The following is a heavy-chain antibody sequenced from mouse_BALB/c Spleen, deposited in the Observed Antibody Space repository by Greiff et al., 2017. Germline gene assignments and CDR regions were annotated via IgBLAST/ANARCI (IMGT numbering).Heavy chain of an antibody. J-gene: IGHJ3*01. CDR1: GFSLTSYG. Sequence: VQVVESGPGLVQPSQSLSITCTVSGFSLTSYGVHWVRQSPGKGLEWLGVIWSGGSTDYNAAFISRLSISKDNSKSQVFFKMNSLQADDTAIYYCAREGGGLLAWFAYWGQGTLVTVSA. CDR3: AREGGGLLAWFAY. V-gene: IGHV2-4-1*01. CDR2: IWSGGST. D-gene: IGHD2-3*01.